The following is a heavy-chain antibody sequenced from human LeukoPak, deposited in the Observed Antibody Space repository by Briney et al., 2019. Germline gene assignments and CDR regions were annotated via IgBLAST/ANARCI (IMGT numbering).Heavy chain of an antibody. D-gene: IGHD2-2*01. CDR3: ARRYCSSTSCPLYYFDY. CDR1: GYTITNFW. Sequence: GESLKISCKGSGYTITNFWIGWVRKMPGKGLEWMGIIHPGDSDTRYSPSFQGQVTISADKSISTAYLQWSSLKASDTAIYYCARRYCSSTSCPLYYFDYWGQGTLVTVSS. CDR2: IHPGDSDT. V-gene: IGHV5-51*01. J-gene: IGHJ4*02.